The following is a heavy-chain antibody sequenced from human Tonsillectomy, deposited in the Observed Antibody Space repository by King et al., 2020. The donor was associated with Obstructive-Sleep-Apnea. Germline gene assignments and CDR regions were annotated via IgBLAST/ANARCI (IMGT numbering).Heavy chain of an antibody. V-gene: IGHV5-10-1*01. J-gene: IGHJ4*02. D-gene: IGHD3-22*01. CDR1: GYSLTNYW. CDR3: ARLRYDSNGYYYGDY. CDR2: IDPSDSYT. Sequence: QLVQSGAEVKKPGESLRISCKGSGYSLTNYWITWVCQMPGKGLEWMGRIDPSDSYTNYSPSFQGHVTISADKSISTAYLQWSSLKASDTAMYYCARLRYDSNGYYYGDYWGQGTLVTVSS.